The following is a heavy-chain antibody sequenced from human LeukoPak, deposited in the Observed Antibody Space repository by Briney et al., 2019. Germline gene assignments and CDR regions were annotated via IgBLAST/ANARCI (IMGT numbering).Heavy chain of an antibody. CDR3: ARDHLPAGAPGYYMDV. J-gene: IGHJ6*03. CDR2: IYNSGIT. V-gene: IGHV4-59*01. CDR1: GASFEHFF. Sequence: PSETLSLTCTISGASFEHFFWSWIRQPPGKGLEWIGYIYNSGITNYNPSLKSRVTMSVDTSKNQFSLMLRSVTAADTAVYYCARDHLPAGAPGYYMDVWGKGTTVTVSS. D-gene: IGHD4/OR15-4a*01.